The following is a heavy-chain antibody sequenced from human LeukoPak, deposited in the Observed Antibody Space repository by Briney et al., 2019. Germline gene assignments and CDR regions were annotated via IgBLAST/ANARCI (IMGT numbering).Heavy chain of an antibody. CDR3: AKDSMIVVVPTFDY. V-gene: IGHV3-23*01. J-gene: IGHJ4*02. CDR1: GFSFNTYA. Sequence: GGSLRLSCAASGFSFNTYAMSWVRQAPGKGLEWVSSISLSGGSTYYADSVKGRFTISRDNSKNTLYLQMNSLRVEDTAVYYCAKDSMIVVVPTFDYWGQGTLVTVSS. D-gene: IGHD3-22*01. CDR2: ISLSGGST.